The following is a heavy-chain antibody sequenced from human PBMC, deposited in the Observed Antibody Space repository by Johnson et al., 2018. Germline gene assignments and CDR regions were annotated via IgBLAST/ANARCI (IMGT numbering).Heavy chain of an antibody. CDR2: MNPNSGNT. V-gene: IGHV1-8*01. J-gene: IGHJ3*02. CDR1: GYTFTSYD. CDR3: ARNYGYVWGSYPPYAFDI. Sequence: QVQLVESGAEVKKPGASVKVSCKASGYTFTSYDINWVRQATGQGLEWMGWMNPNSGNTGYAQKFQGRVTMTRNTSISTAYMELSSLRSEDTAVYYGARNYGYVWGSYPPYAFDIWGQGTMVTVSS. D-gene: IGHD3-16*02.